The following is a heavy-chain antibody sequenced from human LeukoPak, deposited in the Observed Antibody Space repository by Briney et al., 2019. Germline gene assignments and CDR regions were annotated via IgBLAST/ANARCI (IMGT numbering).Heavy chain of an antibody. D-gene: IGHD5-18*01. J-gene: IGHJ6*04. CDR3: ASPRGGRRGYSYGYHYYGMDV. Sequence: PSETLSLTCAVYGGSFSGYYWSWIRQPPGKGLEWIGEINHSGSTSYNPSLKSRVTISVDTSKNQFSLKLSSVTAADTAVYYCASPRGGRRGYSYGYHYYGMDVWGKGTTVTVSS. CDR1: GGSFSGYY. CDR2: INHSGST. V-gene: IGHV4-34*01.